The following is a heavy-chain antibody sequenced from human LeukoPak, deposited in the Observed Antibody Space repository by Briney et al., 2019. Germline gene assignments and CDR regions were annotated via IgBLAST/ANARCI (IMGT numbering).Heavy chain of an antibody. Sequence: GASVKVSCKASGYTFTGYYMHWVRQAPGQGLEWMGWINPNSGGTNYAQKFQGRVTMTRDTSISTAYMELSRLRSDDTAVYYCAREDYYDSGGYQRFGFDYWGQGTLVTVSS. CDR3: AREDYYDSGGYQRFGFDY. CDR2: INPNSGGT. D-gene: IGHD3-22*01. J-gene: IGHJ4*02. CDR1: GYTFTGYY. V-gene: IGHV1-2*02.